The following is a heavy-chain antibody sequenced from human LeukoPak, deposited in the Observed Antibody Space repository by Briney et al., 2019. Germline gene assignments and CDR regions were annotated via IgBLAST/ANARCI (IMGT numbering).Heavy chain of an antibody. V-gene: IGHV3-33*01. CDR1: GFTFSSYG. D-gene: IGHD2-21*01. J-gene: IGHJ1*01. Sequence: PGRSLRLSCAASGFTFSSYGMHWVRQAPGKGLEWVAVIWYDGSNKYYADSVKGRFTISRDNSKNTLYLQMNSLRAEDTAVYYCARDVEGTLLLIQHWGQGTLVTVSS. CDR3: ARDVEGTLLLIQH. CDR2: IWYDGSNK.